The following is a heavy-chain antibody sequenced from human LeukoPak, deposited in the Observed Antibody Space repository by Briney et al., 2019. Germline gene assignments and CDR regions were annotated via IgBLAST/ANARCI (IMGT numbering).Heavy chain of an antibody. J-gene: IGHJ4*02. CDR1: GGSISSGTYY. CDR2: IYTSGTT. CDR3: ARAPEGIFDY. V-gene: IGHV4-61*02. Sequence: SETLSLTCTVSGGSISSGTYYWSWIRQPAGKGLEWIGRIYTSGTTNYNPSLKSRVSISIDTSKDQFSLKLSSVTAADTAVYYCARAPEGIFDYWGQGTLVTVSS. D-gene: IGHD1-14*01.